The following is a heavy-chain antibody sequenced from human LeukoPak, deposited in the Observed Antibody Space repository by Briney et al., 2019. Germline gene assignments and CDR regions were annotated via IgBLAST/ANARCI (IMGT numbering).Heavy chain of an antibody. Sequence: AGGSLRPSCAASGFTFSNYAMNWVRQAPGKGLEWVSGIGNSGVSTYYADSVKGRFTISRDNSKNTLHLQMNSLRVEDTAVYYCAKSEGIRISMIVVVITRGNYFDHWGRGTLVTVSS. V-gene: IGHV3-23*01. CDR2: IGNSGVST. D-gene: IGHD3-22*01. CDR1: GFTFSNYA. CDR3: AKSEGIRISMIVVVITRGNYFDH. J-gene: IGHJ4*02.